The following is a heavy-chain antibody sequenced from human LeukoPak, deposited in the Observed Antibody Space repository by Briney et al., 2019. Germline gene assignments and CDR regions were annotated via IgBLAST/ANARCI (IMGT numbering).Heavy chain of an antibody. CDR2: ISAYNGNT. Sequence: ASVKVSCKASGYTFTSYGISWVRQAPGQGLEWMGWISAYNGNTNYAQKLQGRVTMTTDTSTSTAYMELRSLRSDDTAVYYCARGGGYFDWLFAHRNWFDPWGQGTLVTVSS. J-gene: IGHJ5*02. CDR3: ARGGGYFDWLFAHRNWFDP. D-gene: IGHD3-9*01. V-gene: IGHV1-18*01. CDR1: GYTFTSYG.